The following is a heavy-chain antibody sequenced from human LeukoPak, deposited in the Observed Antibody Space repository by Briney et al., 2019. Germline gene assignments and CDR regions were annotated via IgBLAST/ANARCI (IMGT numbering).Heavy chain of an antibody. CDR1: GFTFSSYW. CDR3: SREVDGDGYNSD. J-gene: IGHJ4*02. Sequence: GGSLRLSCAASGFTFSSYWMHWVRQAPGKGLVWVSRINSDGSSTSYADSVKGRFTISRDNAKNTLYLQMNSLKTEDTAVYYCSREVDGDGYNSDWGQGTLVTVSS. V-gene: IGHV3-74*01. CDR2: INSDGSST. D-gene: IGHD5-24*01.